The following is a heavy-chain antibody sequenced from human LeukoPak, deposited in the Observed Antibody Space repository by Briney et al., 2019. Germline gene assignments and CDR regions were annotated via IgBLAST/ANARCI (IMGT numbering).Heavy chain of an antibody. D-gene: IGHD6-19*01. CDR2: IYTSGST. J-gene: IGHJ4*02. CDR1: GGSISSGSYY. Sequence: TLSLTCTVSGGSISSGSYYWSWIRQPAGKGLEWIGRIYTSGSTNYNPSLKSRVTISVDTSKSQVSLKLSSVTAADTAVYYCAKDGAPYSSGWYYWGQGALVTVSS. V-gene: IGHV4-61*02. CDR3: AKDGAPYSSGWYY.